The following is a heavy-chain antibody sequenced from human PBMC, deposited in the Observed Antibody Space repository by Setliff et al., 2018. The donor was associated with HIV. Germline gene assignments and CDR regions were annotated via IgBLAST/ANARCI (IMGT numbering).Heavy chain of an antibody. D-gene: IGHD4-17*01. CDR2: ISPYNGHT. CDR3: ARTDYGGNSGGNYFDY. J-gene: IGHJ4*02. Sequence: SVKVSCKASGYTFTTYDITWVRQAPGQGLEWLGWISPYNGHTNFAQKFQGRVTMTTDTATSTAYMEVRSLRSDDTAVYYCARTDYGGNSGGNYFDYWGQGSLVTVSS. CDR1: GYTFTTYD. V-gene: IGHV1-18*01.